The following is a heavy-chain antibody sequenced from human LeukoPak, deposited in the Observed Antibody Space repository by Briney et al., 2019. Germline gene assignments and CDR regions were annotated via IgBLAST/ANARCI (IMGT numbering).Heavy chain of an antibody. Sequence: ASVKVSCRSSGYTFTGYYMHWVRQPPGQGLEWMGWINPNCGGTNYAQKFQGRVTMTRDTSVSTAYMELCRLRSDDTAVYYCAGDLSCSSTSCRGGYWGQGTLVTVSS. CDR2: INPNCGGT. J-gene: IGHJ4*02. V-gene: IGHV1-2*02. CDR1: GYTFTGYY. D-gene: IGHD2-2*01. CDR3: AGDLSCSSTSCRGGY.